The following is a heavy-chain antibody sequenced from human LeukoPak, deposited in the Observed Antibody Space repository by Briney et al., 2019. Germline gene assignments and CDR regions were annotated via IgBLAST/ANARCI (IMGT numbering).Heavy chain of an antibody. CDR3: ARVLGGLRFLEWSYYFDY. V-gene: IGHV4-34*01. Sequence: NASETLSLTCAVYGGSFSGYYWSWIRLPPGKGLEWIGEINHSGSTNYNPSLKSRVTISVDTSKNQFSLKLSSATAADTAVYYCARVLGGLRFLEWSYYFDYWGQGTLVTVSS. CDR1: GGSFSGYY. J-gene: IGHJ4*02. CDR2: INHSGST. D-gene: IGHD3-3*01.